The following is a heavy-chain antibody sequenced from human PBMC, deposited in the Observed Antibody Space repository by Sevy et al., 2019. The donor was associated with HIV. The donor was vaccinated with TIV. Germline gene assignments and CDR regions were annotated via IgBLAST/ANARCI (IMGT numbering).Heavy chain of an antibody. Sequence: GESLKISCKGSGYRFTDYWIAWVRQRPGKGLEWMGIIYPGDSDTVNSPSFRGQVTISVDKSITTAYVKWSTLKASDTGIYYCARGARVTLPSYYYYGWDIWGQGTTVTVSS. CDR3: ARGARVTLPSYYYYGWDI. CDR1: GYRFTDYW. V-gene: IGHV5-51*01. J-gene: IGHJ6*02. CDR2: IYPGDSDT.